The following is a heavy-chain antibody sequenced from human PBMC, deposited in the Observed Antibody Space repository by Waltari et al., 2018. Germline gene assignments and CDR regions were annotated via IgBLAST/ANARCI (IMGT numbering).Heavy chain of an antibody. CDR3: ARPIGRSSSEDWFDP. V-gene: IGHV1-2*02. J-gene: IGHJ5*02. Sequence: QVQLVQSGAEVKKPGASVKVSCKASGYTFTGYYMHWVRQAPGQGLEWMGWINPNSGGTNYAQKFQGRVTMTRDTSISTAYMELSRLRSDDTAVYYGARPIGRSSSEDWFDPWGQGTLVTVSS. D-gene: IGHD6-6*01. CDR1: GYTFTGYY. CDR2: INPNSGGT.